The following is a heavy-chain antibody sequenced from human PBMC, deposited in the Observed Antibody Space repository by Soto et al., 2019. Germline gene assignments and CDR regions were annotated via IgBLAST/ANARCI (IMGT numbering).Heavy chain of an antibody. D-gene: IGHD2-15*01. CDR3: ARVACSGGGCFYYYGLDV. CDR1: GGSISSGGFH. CDR2: ISHSGST. V-gene: IGHV4-61*08. J-gene: IGHJ6*02. Sequence: QVRLQESGPGLLKPSETLSLTCFVSGGSISSGGFHWSWIRQSPGKGLEWIGYISHSGSTKYNPSLKSRATLSIDTSTNQFSLSLNSVTTADAGVFYCARVACSGGGCFYYYGLDVWGQGTTVAASS.